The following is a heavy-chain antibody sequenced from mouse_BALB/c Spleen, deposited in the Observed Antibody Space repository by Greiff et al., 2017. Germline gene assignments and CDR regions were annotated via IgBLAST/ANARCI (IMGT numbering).Heavy chain of an antibody. CDR3: TRGESWDYGYAMDY. V-gene: IGHV1S81*02. D-gene: IGHD1-1*02. J-gene: IGHJ4*01. CDR2: INPSNGGT. CDR1: GYTFTSYY. Sequence: QVQLKESGAELVKPGASVKLSCKASGYTFTSYYMYWVKQRPGQGLEWIGEINPSNGGTNFNEKFKSKATLTVDKSSSTAYMQLSSLTSEDSAVYYCTRGESWDYGYAMDYWGQGTSVTVSS.